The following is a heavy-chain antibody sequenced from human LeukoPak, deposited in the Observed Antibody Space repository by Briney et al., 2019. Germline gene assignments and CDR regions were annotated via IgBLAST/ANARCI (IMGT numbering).Heavy chain of an antibody. J-gene: IGHJ4*02. Sequence: GGSLRLSCAASGFTFSTYAMSWLRQAPGKGLEWVSVISNSGGSTYYADSVRGRFTISRDNSKNTLYLQMNSLRAEDTAVYYCAKRGAASSGWYYLQYWGQGTLVTVSS. CDR3: AKRGAASSGWYYLQY. V-gene: IGHV3-23*01. D-gene: IGHD6-19*01. CDR1: GFTFSTYA. CDR2: ISNSGGST.